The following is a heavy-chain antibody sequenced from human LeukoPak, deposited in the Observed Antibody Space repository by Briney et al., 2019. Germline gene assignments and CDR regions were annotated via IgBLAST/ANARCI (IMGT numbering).Heavy chain of an antibody. D-gene: IGHD5-12*01. J-gene: IGHJ4*02. V-gene: IGHV3-23*01. Sequence: GGSLRLSCAASGFTFSSYAMSWVRQAPEKGLEWVSAISGSGGSTYYADSMKGRFTISRDNSKNTLYLQMNSLRAEDTAVYYCAKSHYDYAKGHFDYWGQGTLVTVSS. CDR2: ISGSGGST. CDR3: AKSHYDYAKGHFDY. CDR1: GFTFSSYA.